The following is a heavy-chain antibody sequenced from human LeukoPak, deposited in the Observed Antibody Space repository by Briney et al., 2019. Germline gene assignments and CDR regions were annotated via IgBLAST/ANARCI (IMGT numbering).Heavy chain of an antibody. CDR2: ISWNSGSI. D-gene: IGHD1-14*01. J-gene: IGHJ6*02. V-gene: IGHV3-9*01. CDR3: AKDLYKRVSRSLFKITFEGAYGMDV. Sequence: GRSLRLSCAASGFTFDDHAMHWVRQAPGKGLEWVSGISWNSGSIGYADSVKGRFTISRDNAKNSLYLQMNSLRAEDTALYYCAKDLYKRVSRSLFKITFEGAYGMDVWGQGTTVTVSS. CDR1: GFTFDDHA.